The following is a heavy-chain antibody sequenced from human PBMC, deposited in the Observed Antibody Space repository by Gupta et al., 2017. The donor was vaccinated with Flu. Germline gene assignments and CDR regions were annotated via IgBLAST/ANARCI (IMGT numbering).Heavy chain of an antibody. V-gene: IGHV4-39*01. J-gene: IGHJ5*02. CDR3: ASFNWNDDWFDP. CDR2: IYYSGST. Sequence: GIRQPPGKGLEWFGSIYYSGSTYYNPSLKSRVTISVDTSKNQFSLKLSSVTAADTAVYYCASFNWNDDWFDPWGQGTLVTVSS. D-gene: IGHD1-20*01.